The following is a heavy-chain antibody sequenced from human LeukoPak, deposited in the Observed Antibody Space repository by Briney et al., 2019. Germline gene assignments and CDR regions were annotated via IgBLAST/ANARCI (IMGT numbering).Heavy chain of an antibody. CDR2: IYHSGST. D-gene: IGHD6-13*01. Sequence: SETLSLTCTVSGGSISSYYWSWIRQPPGRGLEWIGYIYHSGSTNYNPSLKSRVTISEDTSKNQFSLKLSSVTAADTAVYYCARDLAAAGTIDPWGQGTLVTVSS. CDR3: ARDLAAAGTIDP. CDR1: GGSISSYY. V-gene: IGHV4-59*01. J-gene: IGHJ5*02.